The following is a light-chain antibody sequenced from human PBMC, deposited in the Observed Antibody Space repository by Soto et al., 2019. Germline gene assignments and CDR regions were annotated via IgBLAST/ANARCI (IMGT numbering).Light chain of an antibody. CDR1: QTVSSN. Sequence: EIVMTQSPATLSVSTGERVTLSCRATQTVSSNLAWYQQRPGQAPRILIYGASTRATDIPARFSGSGSGTDFTLTISGLEPEDFAVYSCQQYGSLPTFCGGGKVDTK. V-gene: IGKV3-15*01. CDR3: QQYGSLPT. J-gene: IGKJ4*01. CDR2: GAS.